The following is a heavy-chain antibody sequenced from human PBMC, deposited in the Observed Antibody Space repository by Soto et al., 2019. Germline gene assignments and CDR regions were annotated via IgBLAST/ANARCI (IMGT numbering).Heavy chain of an antibody. Sequence: GASVKVSCKASGGTFSSYAISWVRQAPGQGLEWMGGIIPIFGTANYAQKFQGRVTITADESTSTAYMELSSLRSEDTAVYYCARGISVQQLAPGNYYYGMDVWGQGTTITVS. J-gene: IGHJ6*02. CDR1: GGTFSSYA. V-gene: IGHV1-69*13. CDR2: IIPIFGTA. CDR3: ARGISVQQLAPGNYYYGMDV. D-gene: IGHD6-13*01.